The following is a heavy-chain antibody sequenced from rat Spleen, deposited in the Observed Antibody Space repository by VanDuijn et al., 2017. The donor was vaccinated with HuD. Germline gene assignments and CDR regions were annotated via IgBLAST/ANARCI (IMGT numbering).Heavy chain of an antibody. CDR1: GFTFSDYA. V-gene: IGHV5-17*01. D-gene: IGHD1-2*01. Sequence: EVQLVGSGGGLVQPGNSLKLSCAASGFTFSDYAVAWVRQAPKKGLEWVATIIYDGSSSYYRDSVKGRFTISRDNAKSTLYLQMESLRSEDTATYYCTRHYYSGPFDYWGPGVMVTVSS. CDR3: TRHYYSGPFDY. CDR2: IIYDGSSS. J-gene: IGHJ2*01.